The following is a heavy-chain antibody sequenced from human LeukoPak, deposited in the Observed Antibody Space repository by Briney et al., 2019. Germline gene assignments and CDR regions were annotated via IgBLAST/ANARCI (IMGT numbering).Heavy chain of an antibody. Sequence: GGSLRLSCAASGFTFSSYSMNWVRQAPGKGLEWVSYISSSSSTIYYADSVKGRFTISRDNAKNSLYLQMNSLRAEDTAVYYCARAGCSSTSCYQGDYYYGMDVWGQGTTVTVSS. CDR2: ISSSSSTI. V-gene: IGHV3-48*01. J-gene: IGHJ6*02. D-gene: IGHD2-2*01. CDR1: GFTFSSYS. CDR3: ARAGCSSTSCYQGDYYYGMDV.